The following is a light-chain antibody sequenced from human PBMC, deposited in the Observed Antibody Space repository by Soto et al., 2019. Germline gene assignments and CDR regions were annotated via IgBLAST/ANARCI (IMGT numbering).Light chain of an antibody. CDR3: QQYYDKVWT. Sequence: DIVMTQSPDSLAVSLGERATINCKSSQSVLYSSNNKNYLAWYQQKPGQPPKLLIYWASTRESGVPDRFSGSGSGTDFTLTISSLQAEDVAVYYCQQYYDKVWTFGQGTRVELK. J-gene: IGKJ1*01. CDR2: WAS. V-gene: IGKV4-1*01. CDR1: QSVLYSSNNKNY.